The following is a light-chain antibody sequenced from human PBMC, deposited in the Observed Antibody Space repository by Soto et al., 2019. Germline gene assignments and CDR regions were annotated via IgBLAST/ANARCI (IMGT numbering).Light chain of an antibody. Sequence: DIQMTQSPSSLSASVGDRVTITCRASQDISNSLAWYQQKPGKVPELLVYAASILQSGVPPRFSGSGSGTDFSLTIYRLQPEDVATYYCQRYNSASTFGRGTKVEIK. CDR2: AAS. V-gene: IGKV1-27*01. J-gene: IGKJ1*01. CDR3: QRYNSAST. CDR1: QDISNS.